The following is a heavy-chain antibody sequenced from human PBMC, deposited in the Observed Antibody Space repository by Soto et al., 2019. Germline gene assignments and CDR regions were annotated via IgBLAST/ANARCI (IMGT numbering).Heavy chain of an antibody. CDR3: ARYNSYAIDY. Sequence: VQLQESGPGLVKPSETLSLTCTVSGTSISSYYWSWIRQPPGKGLEWIANIHYSGTTNYNPSLASRVTLSVDTSKNQFSLTMTSVTAAVRAMDFCARYNSYAIDYWGRGTLVTVSS. CDR2: IHYSGTT. V-gene: IGHV4-59*01. CDR1: GTSISSYY. J-gene: IGHJ4*02. D-gene: IGHD2-8*01.